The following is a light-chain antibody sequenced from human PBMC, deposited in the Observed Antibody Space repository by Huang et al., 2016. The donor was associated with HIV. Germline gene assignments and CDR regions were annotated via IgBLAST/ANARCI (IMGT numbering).Light chain of an antibody. J-gene: IGKJ2*01. V-gene: IGKV3-20*01. CDR1: QNVSSNY. CDR2: GAS. Sequence: IVLTQSPGTLALSPGERAILSCRASQNVSSNYLAWYQQKRDQAPRLLIYGASNRATGIPDRFSGSGSGTEFTLTISRLAPEDFAVYYCQQYGISPYTFGLGTQLEI. CDR3: QQYGISPYT.